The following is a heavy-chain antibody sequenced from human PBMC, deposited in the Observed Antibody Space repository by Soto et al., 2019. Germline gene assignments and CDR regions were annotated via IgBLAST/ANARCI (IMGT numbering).Heavy chain of an antibody. Sequence: GGSLRLSCAASGFTFNKYWMYWVRQAPGKGLVWVSRINPDGSLSTHADSVKGRFTTSRDNSKNTLYLQMNSLRAEDTAVYYCARDRYYGSGSHNGPTAYWGQGTLVTVSS. J-gene: IGHJ4*02. CDR1: GFTFNKYW. D-gene: IGHD3-10*01. CDR3: ARDRYYGSGSHNGPTAY. V-gene: IGHV3-74*03. CDR2: INPDGSLS.